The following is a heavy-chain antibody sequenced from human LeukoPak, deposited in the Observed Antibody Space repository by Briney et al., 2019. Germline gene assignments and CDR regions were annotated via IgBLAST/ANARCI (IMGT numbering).Heavy chain of an antibody. CDR3: ARPFLGSSSWYRSAFDI. CDR2: IYYSGST. CDR1: GGSISSSSYY. J-gene: IGHJ3*02. D-gene: IGHD6-13*01. V-gene: IGHV4-39*01. Sequence: PSETLSLTCTVSGGSISSSSYYWGWIRQPPGKGLEWIGNIYYSGSTYYNPSLKSRVTISVDTSKNQFSLKLSSVTAADTAVYYCARPFLGSSSWYRSAFDIWGQGTMVTVSS.